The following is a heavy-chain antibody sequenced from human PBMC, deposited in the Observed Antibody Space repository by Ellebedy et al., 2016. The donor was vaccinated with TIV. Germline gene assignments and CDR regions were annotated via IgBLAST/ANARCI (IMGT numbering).Heavy chain of an antibody. CDR1: GFTFTNYW. Sequence: GESLKISCAGSGFTFTNYWMNWVRQAPGKGLEWVANINQNGSMIYYVDSVKGRFTISRDNAKNSLYLQMNSLRAEDTAVYYCARDKIVGATYFDYWGQGTLVTVSS. V-gene: IGHV3-7*01. CDR2: INQNGSMI. D-gene: IGHD1-26*01. CDR3: ARDKIVGATYFDY. J-gene: IGHJ4*02.